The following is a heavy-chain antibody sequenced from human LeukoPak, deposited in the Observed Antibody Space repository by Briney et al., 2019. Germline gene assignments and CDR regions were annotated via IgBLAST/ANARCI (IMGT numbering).Heavy chain of an antibody. V-gene: IGHV4-34*01. D-gene: IGHD4-17*01. Sequence: IPSETLSLTCAVYGGSFSGYYWSWIRQPPGKGLEWIGEINHSGSTNYNPSLKSRVTISVDRSKNQFSLKLSSVTAADTAVYYCASSTGDYFDYWGQGTLVTVSS. J-gene: IGHJ4*02. CDR3: ASSTGDYFDY. CDR2: INHSGST. CDR1: GGSFSGYY.